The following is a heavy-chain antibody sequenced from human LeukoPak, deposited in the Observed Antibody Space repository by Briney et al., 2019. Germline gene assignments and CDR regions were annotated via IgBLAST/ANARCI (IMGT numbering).Heavy chain of an antibody. CDR3: ARVSPNSSDSPYYYYYYMDV. CDR1: GFTFSSYW. D-gene: IGHD3-22*01. Sequence: GGSLRLSCAASGFTFSSYWMHWVRHAPGKGRVWVSGIKTDGISANYMDSVKGRLTISRDNAKNSLYLQMNSLRAEDTAVYYCARVSPNSSDSPYYYYYYMDVWGKGTTVTVSS. J-gene: IGHJ6*03. CDR2: IKTDGISA. V-gene: IGHV3-74*01.